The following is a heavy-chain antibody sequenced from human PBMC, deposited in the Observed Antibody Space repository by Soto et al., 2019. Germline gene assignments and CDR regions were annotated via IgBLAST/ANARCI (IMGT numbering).Heavy chain of an antibody. CDR3: ARYRDFCDYGYFDY. CDR2: IYYSGST. Sequence: QVQLQESGPGLVKPSETLSLTCTVSGGSVSSGTYYWTWIRQPPGKGLEWIGYIYYSGSTNYNSSLKSRVTISVDTSKNHFSLKLSSVTAADTAVYYCARYRDFCDYGYFDYWGQGTLVTVSS. J-gene: IGHJ4*02. CDR1: GGSVSSGTYY. V-gene: IGHV4-61*01. D-gene: IGHD4-17*01.